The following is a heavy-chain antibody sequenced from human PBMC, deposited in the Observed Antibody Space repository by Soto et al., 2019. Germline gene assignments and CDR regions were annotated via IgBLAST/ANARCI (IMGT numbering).Heavy chain of an antibody. CDR2: ISYDGTNK. J-gene: IGHJ4*01. CDR1: GFMFSAYA. Sequence: PGGSLILSCAASGFMFSAYAMLWVRQAPGKGLEWVAAISYDGTNKYYADSIKGRFTISRDNSANTLFLQVNSLRREDTAMYYCARDPSPYTSAWYGIDFWGQGPMVTVPQ. V-gene: IGHV3-30*04. CDR3: ARDPSPYTSAWYGIDF. D-gene: IGHD6-19*01.